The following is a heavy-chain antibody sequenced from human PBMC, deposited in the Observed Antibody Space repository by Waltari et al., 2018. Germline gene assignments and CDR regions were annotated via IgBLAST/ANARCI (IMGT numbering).Heavy chain of an antibody. Sequence: QVQLVQSGAEVKKPGASVKVSCKASGYTFTGYYMHWVRQAPGQGLEWMGWINPNSGGTNYAQKFQGRVTMTRDTSISTAYMELSRLRSDDTAVYYCARGYCSGGSCYPPPYYFDYWGQGTLVTVSS. CDR3: ARGYCSGGSCYPPPYYFDY. D-gene: IGHD2-15*01. J-gene: IGHJ4*02. CDR1: GYTFTGYY. V-gene: IGHV1-2*02. CDR2: INPNSGGT.